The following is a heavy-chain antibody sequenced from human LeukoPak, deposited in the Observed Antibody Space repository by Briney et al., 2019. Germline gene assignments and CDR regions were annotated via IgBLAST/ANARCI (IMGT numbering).Heavy chain of an antibody. CDR1: GFTFSSYS. CDR2: ISSSSSTI. V-gene: IGHV3-48*01. D-gene: IGHD3-9*01. Sequence: GGSLRLSCAASGFTFSSYSMNWVRQAPGKGLEWVSYISSSSSTIYYADSVKGRFTISRDNAKNSLYLQMNSLRAEDTAVYYCARSEPYYDILTGYYSYYYYGMDVWGQGTTVTVSS. CDR3: ARSEPYYDILTGYYSYYYYGMDV. J-gene: IGHJ6*02.